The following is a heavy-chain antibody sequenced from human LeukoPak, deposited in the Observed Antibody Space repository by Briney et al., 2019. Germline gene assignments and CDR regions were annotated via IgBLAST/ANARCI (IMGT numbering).Heavy chain of an antibody. CDR3: AKDLYTNTWGWFDP. Sequence: PGGSLRLSCAASGFTFSTYTMSWVRQAPGKGLEWVSAISGSNGNTYYADSVKGRFTISRDDSKNTLFLQMHSLRADDTAVYHCAKDLYTNTWGWFDPWGQGTQATVSS. V-gene: IGHV3-23*01. CDR2: ISGSNGNT. CDR1: GFTFSTYT. J-gene: IGHJ5*02. D-gene: IGHD3-16*01.